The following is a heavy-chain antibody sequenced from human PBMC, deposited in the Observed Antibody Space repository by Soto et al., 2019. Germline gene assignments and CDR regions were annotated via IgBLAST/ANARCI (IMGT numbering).Heavy chain of an antibody. V-gene: IGHV3-53*01. CDR3: GARPGGGGY. CDR2: IYSGGYT. D-gene: IGHD3-10*01. CDR1: GFTVSNNY. Sequence: EVQLVESGGGLIQPGGSLRLSCAVSGFTVSNNYMSWVRQAPGKGLEGVSVIYSGGYTAYGDSVKGRFTISRDNSKNTQYLQKHRRGGGRTGVFFRGARPGGGGYWGQGTLVTVSS. J-gene: IGHJ4*02.